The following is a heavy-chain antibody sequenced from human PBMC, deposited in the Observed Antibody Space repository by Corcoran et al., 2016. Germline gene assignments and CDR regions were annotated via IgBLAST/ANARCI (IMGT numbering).Heavy chain of an antibody. V-gene: IGHV4-34*01. D-gene: IGHD5-12*01. Sequence: QVQLQQWGAGLLKPSETLSLTCAVYGGSFSGYYWSWIRQPPGKGLEGIGEINHSGSTNYNPSLKSRVNISVDTSTNQFSLKLSSVTAADTAVYYCARGWEMATIHFDYGGQGTLVTVSS. J-gene: IGHJ4*02. CDR2: INHSGST. CDR3: ARGWEMATIHFDY. CDR1: GGSFSGYY.